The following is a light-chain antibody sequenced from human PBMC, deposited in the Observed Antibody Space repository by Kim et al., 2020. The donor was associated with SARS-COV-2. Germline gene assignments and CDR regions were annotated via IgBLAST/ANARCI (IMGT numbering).Light chain of an antibody. Sequence: QSVLTQPPSVSGAPGQRVTISCTGSSSNIGAGYDVHWYQRLPGTAPKLLIYGSSNRPSGVPDRFSGSKSGTSASLAITGLQAEDEADYYCQSYDSSLFYVFGTGTKVTVL. J-gene: IGLJ1*01. CDR1: SSNIGAGYD. V-gene: IGLV1-40*01. CDR3: QSYDSSLFYV. CDR2: GSS.